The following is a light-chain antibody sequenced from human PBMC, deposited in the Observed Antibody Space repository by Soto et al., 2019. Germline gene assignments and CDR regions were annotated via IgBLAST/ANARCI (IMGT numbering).Light chain of an antibody. Sequence: QPVLTQPPSVSGAPGQRVTISCTGSSSNIGAGYDVHWYRQLPGTAPKLLIYGNSNRPSGVPDRFSGSKSGTSASLAITGLQAEDEADYYCQSYDSSLTGGGIFGGGTKLTVL. CDR3: QSYDSSLTGGGI. J-gene: IGLJ2*01. V-gene: IGLV1-40*01. CDR2: GNS. CDR1: SSNIGAGYD.